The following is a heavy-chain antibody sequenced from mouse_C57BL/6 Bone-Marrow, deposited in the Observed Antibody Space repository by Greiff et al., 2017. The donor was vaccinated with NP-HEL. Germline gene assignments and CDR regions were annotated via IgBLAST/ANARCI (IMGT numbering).Heavy chain of an antibody. CDR3: ARRYYYGSWFAY. J-gene: IGHJ3*01. V-gene: IGHV2-2*01. Sequence: VQLQQSGPGLVQPSQSLSITCTVSGFSLTSYGVHWVRQSPGKGLEWLGVIWSGGSTDYNAAFISRLSISKDNSKSQVFFKMNSLQADDTAIYYCARRYYYGSWFAYWGQGTLVTVSA. D-gene: IGHD1-1*01. CDR2: IWSGGST. CDR1: GFSLTSYG.